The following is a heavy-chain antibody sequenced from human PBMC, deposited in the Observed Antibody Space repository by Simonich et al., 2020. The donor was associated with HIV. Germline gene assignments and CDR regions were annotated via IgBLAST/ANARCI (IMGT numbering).Heavy chain of an antibody. CDR1: GGSFSGYY. CDR2: INHRGRT. CDR3: ARGFYQRLYYFDY. J-gene: IGHJ4*02. Sequence: QVQLQQWGAGLLQPSETLSLTCAGYGGSFSGYYWSWIRPPPGKGLKWIGKINHRGRTNYNPSLKSRVTISVDTAKNQFSRRLSSVTAADTAVYYCARGFYQRLYYFDYWGQGTLVTVSS. V-gene: IGHV4-34*01. D-gene: IGHD2-2*01.